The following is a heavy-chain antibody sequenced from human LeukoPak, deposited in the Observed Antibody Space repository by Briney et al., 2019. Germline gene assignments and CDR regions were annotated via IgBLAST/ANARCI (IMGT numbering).Heavy chain of an antibody. CDR2: ISSGSSTI. Sequence: GGSLRLSCAASGFRFSDHYMDWVRQAPGKGLDWLSYISSGSSTIYYADSVKGRFTISRESFKNTLYLQMNSLRDEDTAVYYCARGPPFDPWGQGTLVTVSS. V-gene: IGHV3-11*04. J-gene: IGHJ5*02. CDR1: GFRFSDHY. CDR3: ARGPPFDP.